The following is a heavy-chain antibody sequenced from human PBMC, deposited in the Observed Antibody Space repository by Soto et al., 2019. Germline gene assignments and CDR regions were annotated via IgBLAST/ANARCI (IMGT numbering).Heavy chain of an antibody. CDR1: GFTFSSYA. CDR3: ARVLGRYYYDSSGYFYGMDV. CDR2: ISYDGSNK. D-gene: IGHD3-22*01. Sequence: HPGGSLRLSCAASGFTFSSYAMHWARQAPGKGLEWVAVISYDGSNKYYADSVKGRFTISRDNSKNTLYLQMNSLRAEDTAVYYCARVLGRYYYDSSGYFYGMDVWGQGTTVTVSS. J-gene: IGHJ6*02. V-gene: IGHV3-30-3*01.